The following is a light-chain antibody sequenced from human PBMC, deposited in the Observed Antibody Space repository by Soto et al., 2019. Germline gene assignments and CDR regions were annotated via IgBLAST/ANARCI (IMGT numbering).Light chain of an antibody. J-gene: IGKJ2*01. CDR2: TTS. CDR3: HQSYITPPA. V-gene: IGKV1-39*01. Sequence: DVQMTQSPSSLSASVGDRVTITCRASQNIGIYLNWYQQKPGKPPTLLIYTTSRRQSGVPTRFSGSGSGTDFTLTISNLQPEDFATYSCHQSYITPPAFGQGTKVGIK. CDR1: QNIGIY.